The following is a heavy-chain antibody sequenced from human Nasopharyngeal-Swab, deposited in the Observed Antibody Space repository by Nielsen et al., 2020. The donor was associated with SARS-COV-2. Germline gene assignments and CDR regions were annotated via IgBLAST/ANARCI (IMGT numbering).Heavy chain of an antibody. CDR2: IYLGGST. CDR3: ARAYYDILTGYHLDY. J-gene: IGHJ4*02. Sequence: SETLSLTCAVSGGSNSSSNWWSWVRQPPGKGLEWIGEIYLGGSTNYNPSLKSRVTISVDKSKNQFSLKLISVTAADTAVYYCARAYYDILTGYHLDYWGQGTLVTVSS. D-gene: IGHD3-9*01. CDR1: GGSNSSSNW. V-gene: IGHV4-4*02.